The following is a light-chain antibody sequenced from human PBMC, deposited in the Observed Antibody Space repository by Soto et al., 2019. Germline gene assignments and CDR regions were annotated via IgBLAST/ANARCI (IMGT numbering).Light chain of an antibody. CDR1: QGVSNW. V-gene: IGKV1-12*01. CDR2: AAS. J-gene: IGKJ2*01. CDR3: QQANSFPYT. Sequence: DIQITQSPSSVSASVGDRVTITCRASQGVSNWLAWYQQKPGKAPKLLIYAASTLRSGVPSRFRGSGSGTDFTFTISSLQPEDFATYYCQQANSFPYTFGQGTK.